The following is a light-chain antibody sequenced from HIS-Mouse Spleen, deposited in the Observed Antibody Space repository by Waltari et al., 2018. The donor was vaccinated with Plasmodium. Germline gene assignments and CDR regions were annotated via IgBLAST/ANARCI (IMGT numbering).Light chain of an antibody. J-gene: IGLJ3*02. Sequence: SYELTQPPSVSVSPGQTASITCSGDSLPKQYACWYQQKSGQAPVLVIYEDSKRPSGIPERFSGSSSGTMATLTISGAQVEDEADYYCYSTDSSGNHRVFGGGTKLTVL. CDR1: SLPKQY. V-gene: IGLV3-10*01. CDR3: YSTDSSGNHRV. CDR2: EDS.